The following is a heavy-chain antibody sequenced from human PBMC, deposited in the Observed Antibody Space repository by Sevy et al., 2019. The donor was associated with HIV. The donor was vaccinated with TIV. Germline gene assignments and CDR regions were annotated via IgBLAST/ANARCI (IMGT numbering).Heavy chain of an antibody. J-gene: IGHJ4*02. CDR1: GFTFSSYW. V-gene: IGHV3-74*01. D-gene: IGHD1-26*01. Sequence: GGSLRLSCAASGFTFSSYWMHWVRQAPGKGLVWVSRINSDGSSTSYADSVKGRFIISRDNAKNTLYLQMNSLRAEYTAVYYCARVVSRSGSYWGFHYWGQGTLVTVSS. CDR2: INSDGSST. CDR3: ARVVSRSGSYWGFHY.